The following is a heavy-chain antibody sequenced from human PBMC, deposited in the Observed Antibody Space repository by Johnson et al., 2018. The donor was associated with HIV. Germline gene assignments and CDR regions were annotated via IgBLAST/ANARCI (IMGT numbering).Heavy chain of an antibody. V-gene: IGHV3-20*04. CDR2: VSWNGEST. CDR3: AKALSSGWFYAFDI. J-gene: IGHJ3*02. CDR1: GFTFEDYG. Sequence: VQLVESGGGVVRPGGSLRLSCEGSGFTFEDYGMSWVRQPPGKGLEWVSGVSWNGESTGYADSVKGRFSIFKDTVKNILYLQMNSLRAEDTALYYCAKALSSGWFYAFDIWGQGTMVTVSS. D-gene: IGHD3-22*01.